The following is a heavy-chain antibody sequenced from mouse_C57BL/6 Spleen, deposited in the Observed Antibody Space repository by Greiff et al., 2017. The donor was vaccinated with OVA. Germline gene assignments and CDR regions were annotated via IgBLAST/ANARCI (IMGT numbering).Heavy chain of an antibody. V-gene: IGHV5-12*01. J-gene: IGHJ4*01. Sequence: VQLKESGGGLVQPGGSLKLSCAASGFTFSDYYMYWVRQTPEKRLEWVAYISNGGGSTYYPDTVKGRFTISRDNAKNTLYLQMSRLKSEDTAMYYCARQGYYYGSSYGAMDYWGQGTSVTVSS. CDR3: ARQGYYYGSSYGAMDY. D-gene: IGHD1-1*01. CDR1: GFTFSDYY. CDR2: ISNGGGST.